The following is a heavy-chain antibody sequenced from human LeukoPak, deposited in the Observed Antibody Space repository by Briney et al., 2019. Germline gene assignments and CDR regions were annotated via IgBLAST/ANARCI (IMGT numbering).Heavy chain of an antibody. CDR3: TAHYYDSSGDV. Sequence: PGGSLRLSCAASGFTFSNAWMSWVRQAPGKGLEWVGRIKSKTDGGTTDYAAPVKGRFTISRDDSKNTLYLQMNSLKTEDTAVYYCTAHYYDSSGDVWGKGTTVTISS. CDR1: GFTFSNAW. V-gene: IGHV3-15*01. CDR2: IKSKTDGGTT. D-gene: IGHD3-22*01. J-gene: IGHJ6*04.